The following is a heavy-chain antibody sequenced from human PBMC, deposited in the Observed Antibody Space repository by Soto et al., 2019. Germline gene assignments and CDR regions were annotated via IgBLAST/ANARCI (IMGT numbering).Heavy chain of an antibody. CDR3: ARSNWNYVRTLDY. D-gene: IGHD1-7*01. V-gene: IGHV4-4*02. CDR2: IDHSGHP. CDR1: NVSVSGSYW. Sequence: QVQLQESGPGLVKPSGTLSLACSVSNVSVSGSYWCAWVRQPPGKGLEWIGEIDHSGHPNYNPSLKSRVTMSLDKSKKQVSLTLRSVTAADTAVYYCARSNWNYVRTLDYWGQGTQVIVSS. J-gene: IGHJ4*02.